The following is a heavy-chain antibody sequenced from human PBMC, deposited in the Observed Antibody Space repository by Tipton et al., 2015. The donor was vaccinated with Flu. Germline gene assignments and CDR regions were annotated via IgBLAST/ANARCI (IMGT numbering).Heavy chain of an antibody. CDR3: APAVRRGAPLV. CDR1: GITLSTFA. CDR2: VSGSGDNA. J-gene: IGHJ3*01. V-gene: IGHV3-23*01. D-gene: IGHD3-10*01. Sequence: SLRLSCATSGITLSTFAMSWVRQAPGKGLEWVSVVSGSGDNADYADSVRGRFTISRDNARNSVFLLMNSLRAEDTSLYYCAPAVRRGAPLVWGQGTVVTASS.